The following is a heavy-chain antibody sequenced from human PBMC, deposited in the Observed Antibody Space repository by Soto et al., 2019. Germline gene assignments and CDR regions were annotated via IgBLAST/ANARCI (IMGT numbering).Heavy chain of an antibody. V-gene: IGHV3-20*04. CDR2: INWNGDST. Sequence: EVQLVESGGSVVRPGGSLRLSCAASGFTFDDYGMSWVRQAPGKGLEWVSGINWNGDSTGYADSVTGRFTISRDNAKNCRYLQLNSLRAEDTALYYCARGAIYCSGGSCYPVYWGQGTLVTVSS. J-gene: IGHJ4*02. CDR1: GFTFDDYG. CDR3: ARGAIYCSGGSCYPVY. D-gene: IGHD2-15*01.